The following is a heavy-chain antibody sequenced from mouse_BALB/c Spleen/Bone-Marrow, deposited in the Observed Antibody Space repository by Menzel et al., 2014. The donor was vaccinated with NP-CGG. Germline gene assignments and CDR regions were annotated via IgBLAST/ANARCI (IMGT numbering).Heavy chain of an antibody. Sequence: VQLQQSGPELVKPGASVKISCKASGYTFTDYCINWVKQKPGQGLEWIGWIYPGSGNTQYNEKFKGKATLTVDTSSNTAYMQLSSLTSEGTAVYFCARPPYYYGSRPYWYFDVWGAGPRSPSPQ. CDR1: GYTFTDYC. J-gene: IGHJ1*01. D-gene: IGHD1-1*01. CDR2: IYPGSGNT. V-gene: IGHV1-84*02. CDR3: ARPPYYYGSRPYWYFDV.